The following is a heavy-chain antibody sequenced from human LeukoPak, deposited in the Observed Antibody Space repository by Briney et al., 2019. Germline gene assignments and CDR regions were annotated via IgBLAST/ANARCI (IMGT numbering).Heavy chain of an antibody. Sequence: PSETLSLTRTVSGGSISSYYWSWIRQPPGKGLEWIGYIYYSGSTNYNPSLKSRVTISVDTSKNQFSLKLSSVTAADTAVYYCARLSMVRGVPDYWGQGTLVTVSS. CDR3: ARLSMVRGVPDY. CDR2: IYYSGST. J-gene: IGHJ4*02. V-gene: IGHV4-59*12. D-gene: IGHD3-10*01. CDR1: GGSISSYY.